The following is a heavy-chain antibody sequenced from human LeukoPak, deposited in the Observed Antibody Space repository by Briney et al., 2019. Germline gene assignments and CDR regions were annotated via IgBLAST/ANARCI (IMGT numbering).Heavy chain of an antibody. J-gene: IGHJ3*02. CDR2: IWSNGINR. V-gene: IGHV3-33*06. CDR3: AKARGPFDAFDI. CDR1: GFTFSNYG. Sequence: GGSLRLSCAASGFTFSNYGMHWVRQAPGKGLEWVAVIWSNGINRYYADSVKGRFTFSRDNSKNTLSLQMNSLRAEDTAVYYCAKARGPFDAFDIWGQGTMVTVSS.